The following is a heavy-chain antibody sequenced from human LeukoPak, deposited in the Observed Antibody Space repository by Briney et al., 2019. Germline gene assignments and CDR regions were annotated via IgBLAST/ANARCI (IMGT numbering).Heavy chain of an antibody. D-gene: IGHD3-10*01. CDR1: GFTFSSYA. Sequence: GGSLRLSCAASGFTFSSYAMHWVRQAPGKGLEWVAVVSYDGSNKYYADSVKGRFTISRDNSKNTLYLQMNSLRAEDTAVYYCARDRYYGSGSWSYWFDPWGQGTLVTVSS. J-gene: IGHJ5*02. CDR2: VSYDGSNK. CDR3: ARDRYYGSGSWSYWFDP. V-gene: IGHV3-30*04.